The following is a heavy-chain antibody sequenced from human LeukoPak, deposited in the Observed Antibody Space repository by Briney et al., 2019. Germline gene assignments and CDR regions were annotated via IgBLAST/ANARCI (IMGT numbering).Heavy chain of an antibody. CDR1: GFTFSSYA. D-gene: IGHD3-3*01. Sequence: PGGSLRLSCAASGFTFSSYAMSWVRQAPGKGLEWVSAISGSGGSTYYADSVKGRFAISRDNSKNTLYLQMNSLRAEDTAVYYCAKDSYGILPFYYYYGMDVWGQGTTVTVSS. CDR2: ISGSGGST. CDR3: AKDSYGILPFYYYYGMDV. J-gene: IGHJ6*02. V-gene: IGHV3-23*01.